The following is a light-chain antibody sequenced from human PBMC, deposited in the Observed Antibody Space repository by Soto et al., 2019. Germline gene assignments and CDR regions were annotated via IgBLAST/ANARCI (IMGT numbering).Light chain of an antibody. Sequence: QSVLTQPPSVSGAPGQRVTISCTGSRSNIGAGYDVHWYQQLPGTAPKLLIYGNNNRPSGVPDRFSGSKSGTSASLAITGLQPEDEADYYCQSYDNSLRVFGGGTQLTVL. V-gene: IGLV1-40*01. J-gene: IGLJ2*01. CDR1: RSNIGAGYD. CDR2: GNN. CDR3: QSYDNSLRV.